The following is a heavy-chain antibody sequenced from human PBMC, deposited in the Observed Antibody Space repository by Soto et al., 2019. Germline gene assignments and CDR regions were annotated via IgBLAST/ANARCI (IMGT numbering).Heavy chain of an antibody. D-gene: IGHD1-7*01. V-gene: IGHV1-69*01. CDR1: GGTFSSYA. Sequence: QVQLVQSGAEVKKPGSSVKVSCKASGGTFSSYAISWVRQAPGQGLEWMGGIIPIFGTANYAQKFQGRVTITADESTSTAYMELSGLRSEDTAVYYCARYHNWNYERWFDPWGQGTLVTVSS. J-gene: IGHJ5*02. CDR2: IIPIFGTA. CDR3: ARYHNWNYERWFDP.